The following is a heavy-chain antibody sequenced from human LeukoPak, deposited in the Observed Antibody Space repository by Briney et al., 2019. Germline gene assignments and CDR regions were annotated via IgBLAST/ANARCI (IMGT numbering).Heavy chain of an antibody. CDR3: ARGVGFSTGWNYFDY. Sequence: QAGGSLRLSCAASGFTFSTYTIHWVRQAPGEGLEYVSAISGNGGSTYYANSVKGRFTISRDNSKNTLYLQMGSLRAEDMAVYYCARGVGFSTGWNYFDYWGQGTLVTVSS. D-gene: IGHD6-19*01. J-gene: IGHJ4*02. CDR1: GFTFSTYT. V-gene: IGHV3-64*01. CDR2: ISGNGGST.